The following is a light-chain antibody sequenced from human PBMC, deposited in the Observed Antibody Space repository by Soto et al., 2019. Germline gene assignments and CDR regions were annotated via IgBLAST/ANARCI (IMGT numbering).Light chain of an antibody. J-gene: IGLJ1*01. CDR2: EGS. CDR1: SSDVGSYNL. CDR3: CSYAGNSLYV. Sequence: QSALTQPASVSGSPGQSITISCTGTSSDVGSYNLVSWYQQHPGKAPKLMIYEGSKRPSGVSNRFSGSKPGNTASLTISGLQAEDEADYYCCSYAGNSLYVFGTGTKVTVL. V-gene: IGLV2-23*01.